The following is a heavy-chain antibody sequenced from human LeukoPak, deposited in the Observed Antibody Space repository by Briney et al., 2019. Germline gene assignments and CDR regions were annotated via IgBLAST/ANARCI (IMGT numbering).Heavy chain of an antibody. Sequence: QPGGSLRLSCAASGFTFSGSAMHWVRQASGKGLEWFGRIRSKANSDATAYSASVKGRFTISRNDSKNTAYLQMNSLNTEDTAVYYCTRPDGYKYYRGQGTLVTVSS. D-gene: IGHD5-24*01. J-gene: IGHJ4*02. CDR2: IRSKANSDAT. CDR3: TRPDGYKYY. CDR1: GFTFSGSA. V-gene: IGHV3-73*01.